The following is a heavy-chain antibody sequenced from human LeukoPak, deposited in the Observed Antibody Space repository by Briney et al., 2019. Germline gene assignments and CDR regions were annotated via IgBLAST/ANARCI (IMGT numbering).Heavy chain of an antibody. CDR3: ARYLTGWSSAFDI. Sequence: GGSLRLSCAASGFTVSTNYMSWVRQAPGKGLEWVSVIYTTGNTYYADSVKGRFTISRDNSKNTLYLQMNSLRAEDTAVYYCARYLTGWSSAFDIWGQGTMVTVSS. V-gene: IGHV3-66*01. CDR1: GFTVSTNY. CDR2: IYTTGNT. J-gene: IGHJ3*02. D-gene: IGHD6-19*01.